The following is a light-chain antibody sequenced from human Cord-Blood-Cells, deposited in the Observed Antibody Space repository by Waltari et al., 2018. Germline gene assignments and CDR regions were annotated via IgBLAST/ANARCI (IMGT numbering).Light chain of an antibody. J-gene: IGKJ4*01. CDR1: QSVSSSY. V-gene: IGKV3-20*01. CDR2: GAS. Sequence: EIVLTQYPGTLSLSPGERATLSCRASQSVSSSYLAWYQQKPGQAPRLLIYGASSRATGIPDRFSGSGSGTDFTLTISRLEPEDFAVYYCQQYGSLLTFGGGTKVEIK. CDR3: QQYGSLLT.